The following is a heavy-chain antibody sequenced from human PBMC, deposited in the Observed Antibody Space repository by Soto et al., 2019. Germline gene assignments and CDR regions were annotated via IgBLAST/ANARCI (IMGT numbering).Heavy chain of an antibody. V-gene: IGHV3-11*05. D-gene: IGHD2-2*02. Sequence: QVQLVESGGGLVKPGGSLRLSCAASGFTFSDFYMSWFSQAPGKGLEWVSYISSSSAYTNYADSVKGRFTISRDNAKNSLYLQMNSLRAEDTAVYYCARYIVVIPTARPNDAFDIWGQGTMVTVSS. CDR1: GFTFSDFY. CDR3: ARYIVVIPTARPNDAFDI. J-gene: IGHJ3*02. CDR2: ISSSSAYT.